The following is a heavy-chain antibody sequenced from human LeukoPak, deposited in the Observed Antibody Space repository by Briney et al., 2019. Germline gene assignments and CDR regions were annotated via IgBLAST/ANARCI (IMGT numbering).Heavy chain of an antibody. V-gene: IGHV4-38-2*02. D-gene: IGHD3-10*01. CDR2: IYHSGST. Sequence: SETLSLTCAVPGYSISSGYYWGWIRQPPGKSLEWIGRIYHSGSTYYNPSPKSRVTISGDTSKNQCSLKLSSVTAADTAVYYCARESYRGAWSGELTFDYWGQGTLVTVSS. CDR3: ARESYRGAWSGELTFDY. J-gene: IGHJ4*02. CDR1: GYSISSGYY.